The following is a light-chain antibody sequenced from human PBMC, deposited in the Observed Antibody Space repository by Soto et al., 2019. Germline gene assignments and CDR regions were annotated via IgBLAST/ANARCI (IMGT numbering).Light chain of an antibody. J-gene: IGLJ2*01. Sequence: QSALTQPASVSGSPGQSITISCTGTSSDVGFYNLVSWYHQYPGKAPKLILYAGTKRPSGLSTRFSGSMSGSTASLTISGLQADDEGNYYCCSYATSDTLLFGGGTKVTVL. CDR2: AGT. CDR1: SSDVGFYNL. CDR3: CSYATSDTLL. V-gene: IGLV2-23*01.